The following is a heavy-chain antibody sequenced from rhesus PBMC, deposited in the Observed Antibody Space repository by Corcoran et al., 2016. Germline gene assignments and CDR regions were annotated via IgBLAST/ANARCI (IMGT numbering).Heavy chain of an antibody. CDR2: IYWNDDK. J-gene: IGHJ4*01. CDR1: GFSLSTRGMG. D-gene: IGHD4-35*01. CDR3: ARVPHDYGNPCDD. Sequence: QVTLMESGPALVKPTQTLTLTCTFSGFSLSTRGMGVGWLRQPPGTALEWLASIYWNDDKYSSTSLKSRLTIAKDTSKNQVVLTMTNMDPVDTATYYCARVPHDYGNPCDDWGQGVLVTVSS. V-gene: IGHV2S1*01.